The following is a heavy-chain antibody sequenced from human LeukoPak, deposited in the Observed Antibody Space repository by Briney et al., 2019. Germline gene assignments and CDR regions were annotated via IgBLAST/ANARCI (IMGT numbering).Heavy chain of an antibody. CDR3: ARADSADYYDSGGSIDY. CDR1: GYTFTTYH. CDR2: INPSGGNT. J-gene: IGHJ4*02. V-gene: IGHV1-46*01. Sequence: ASVKVSCKASGYTFTTYHIHWVRQAPGQGLEWMGIINPSGGNTNYAQKFQGRVTMTMDTSTTTMYMELSSLRSEDMAVYYCARADSADYYDSGGSIDYWGQGTLVTVSS. D-gene: IGHD3-22*01.